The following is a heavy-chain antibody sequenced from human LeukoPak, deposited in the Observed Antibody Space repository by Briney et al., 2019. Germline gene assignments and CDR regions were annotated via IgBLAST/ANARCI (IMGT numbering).Heavy chain of an antibody. CDR1: GFSFITYN. V-gene: IGHV3-21*01. CDR2: ISSTSSYI. CDR3: ARGNSRGSGSSILDY. D-gene: IGHD3-10*01. J-gene: IGHJ4*02. Sequence: GGSLRLSCAASGFSFITYNMNWVRQAPGKGLEWVSSISSTSSYIYYADSVKGRFTISRDNAKNSLYLQMNSLRAEDTAVYYCARGNSRGSGSSILDYWGQGTLVTVSS.